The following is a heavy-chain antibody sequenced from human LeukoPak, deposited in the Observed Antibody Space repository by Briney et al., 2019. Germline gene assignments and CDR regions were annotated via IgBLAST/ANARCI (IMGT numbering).Heavy chain of an antibody. V-gene: IGHV1-2*06. D-gene: IGHD3-3*01. CDR1: GYTFTGYY. CDR2: INPNSGGT. Sequence: ASVKVSCKASGYTFTGYYMHWVRQAPGQGLEWMGRINPNSGGTNYAQKFQGRVTMTRDTSISTAYMELSRLRSDDTAVYYCATAPHYDFPLDYWGQGTLVTVFS. CDR3: ATAPHYDFPLDY. J-gene: IGHJ4*02.